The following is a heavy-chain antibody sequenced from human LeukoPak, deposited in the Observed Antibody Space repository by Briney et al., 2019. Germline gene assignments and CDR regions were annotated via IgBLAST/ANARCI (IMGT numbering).Heavy chain of an antibody. D-gene: IGHD3-10*01. Sequence: GGSLRLSCAASGFTFSTYVMSWVRQAPGKGLEWVSTISASGIGTYYADSVKGRFTFSRDNSRNTLYLQMNSLRDEDTAVYFCANLRGSGSSYFDSWGQGTLVTVSS. CDR1: GFTFSTYV. CDR3: ANLRGSGSSYFDS. J-gene: IGHJ4*02. CDR2: ISASGIGT. V-gene: IGHV3-23*01.